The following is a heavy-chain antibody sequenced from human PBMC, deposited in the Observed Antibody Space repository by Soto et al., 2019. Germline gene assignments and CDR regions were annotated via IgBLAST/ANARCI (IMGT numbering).Heavy chain of an antibody. D-gene: IGHD4-17*01. V-gene: IGHV3-21*01. J-gene: IGHJ6*03. Sequence: EVQLVESGGGLVKPGGSLRLSCAASGFTFSSYSMNWVRQAPGKGLEWVSSISSSSSYIYYADSVKGQFTISRDNAKKTLYLHMNSVRAEDTAVYYCERDRGRYEDDGYYRSDDYDMDVWGKGTTVTVSS. CDR3: ERDRGRYEDDGYYRSDDYDMDV. CDR1: GFTFSSYS. CDR2: ISSSSSYI.